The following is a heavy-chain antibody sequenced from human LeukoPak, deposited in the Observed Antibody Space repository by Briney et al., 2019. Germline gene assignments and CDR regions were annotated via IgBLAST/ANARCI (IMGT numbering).Heavy chain of an antibody. CDR3: ARGRIPARLRELGVVTDRHYYMDV. V-gene: IGHV1-18*01. CDR1: GYTFTNFA. CDR2: INPYNGNT. Sequence: ASVKVSCRASGYTFTNFAISGVRQAPGQGLEWMGWINPYNGNTKYALKVQGRGTMTTDTSTSTAYMELRSLSPDDTAVFYCARGRIPARLRELGVVTDRHYYMDVWGKGTTVTVSS. J-gene: IGHJ6*03. D-gene: IGHD3-3*01.